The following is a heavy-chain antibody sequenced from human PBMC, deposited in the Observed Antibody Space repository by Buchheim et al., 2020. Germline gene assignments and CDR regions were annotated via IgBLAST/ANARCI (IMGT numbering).Heavy chain of an antibody. D-gene: IGHD3-22*01. Sequence: EVQLVESGGGLVQPGGSLRLSCAASGFTFSRYWMHWVRQAPGKGLVCVARINSDGRTTTYADSVKGRCTTSCDNAMNTLYLQMNSLRAEDTAVYYCVTSGSYYYYAMDVWGQGTT. J-gene: IGHJ6*02. V-gene: IGHV3-74*01. CDR1: GFTFSRYW. CDR3: VTSGSYYYYAMDV. CDR2: INSDGRTT.